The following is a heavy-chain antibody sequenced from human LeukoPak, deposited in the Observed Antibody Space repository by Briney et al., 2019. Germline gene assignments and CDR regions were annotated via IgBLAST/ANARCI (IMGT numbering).Heavy chain of an antibody. V-gene: IGHV3-23*01. J-gene: IGHJ4*02. CDR3: AKKGTPH. CDR2: ISTSGGST. Sequence: GGSLRLSCAGSGYTFGDYGMIWVRQAPGKGLEWVSAISTSGGSTYYADPVKGRFTISRDNSKSMLFLEMNSLRADDTAVYYCAKKGTPHWGQGTLVTVSS. CDR1: GYTFGDYG.